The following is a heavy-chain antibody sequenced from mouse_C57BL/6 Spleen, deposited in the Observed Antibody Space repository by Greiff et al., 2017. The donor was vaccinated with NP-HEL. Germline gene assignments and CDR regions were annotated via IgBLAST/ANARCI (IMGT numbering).Heavy chain of an antibody. V-gene: IGHV1-9*01. CDR2: ILPGSGST. J-gene: IGHJ3*01. D-gene: IGHD2-1*01. CDR1: GYTFPGYW. Sequence: QVQLKQSGAELMKPGASVKLSCKATGYTFPGYWIEWVKQRPGHGLEWIGDILPGSGSTNYNEKFKGKAPFPADTSSNTAYMQLSSLTADDSAIYYCARKQIYYGNYGFGDWGQGTLVTVSA. CDR3: ARKQIYYGNYGFGD.